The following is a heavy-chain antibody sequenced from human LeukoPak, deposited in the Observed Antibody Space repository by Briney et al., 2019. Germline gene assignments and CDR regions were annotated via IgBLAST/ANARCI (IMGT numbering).Heavy chain of an antibody. D-gene: IGHD3-10*01. CDR2: IRYDGSIK. V-gene: IGHV3-30*02. Sequence: GGSLRLSCAASGFTFSSYAMHWVRQAPGKGLEWVAFIRYDGSIKYYADSVKGRFTISRDDSKNTLYLQMNSLRVEDTAVYYCAKDMDAGGYGSGSFDYWGQGTLVTVSS. CDR3: AKDMDAGGYGSGSFDY. CDR1: GFTFSSYA. J-gene: IGHJ4*02.